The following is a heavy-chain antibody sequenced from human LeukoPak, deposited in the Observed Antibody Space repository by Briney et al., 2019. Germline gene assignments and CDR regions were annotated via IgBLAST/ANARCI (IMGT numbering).Heavy chain of an antibody. J-gene: IGHJ4*02. CDR2: IYYSGST. CDR1: GGSISSYY. V-gene: IGHV4-59*01. Sequence: SETLSLTCPVSGGSISSYYWSSIRQPPGKGLEWIGYIYYSGSTNYNPSLKSRVTISLDTSKNQFSLKLSSVTAADTAVYYCARVGRGATVIWGQGTLVTVSS. D-gene: IGHD1-26*01. CDR3: ARVGRGATVI.